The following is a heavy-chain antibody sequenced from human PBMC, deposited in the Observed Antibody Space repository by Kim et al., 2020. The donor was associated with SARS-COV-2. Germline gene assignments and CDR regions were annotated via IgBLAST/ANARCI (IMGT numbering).Heavy chain of an antibody. Sequence: GESLKISCKGSGYSFSIYWIGWVRQMSGKGLGWMGSIYPGDSDTRYSPSFQGQVTISADKSIGTAYLQWSSLKASDTAMYYCSRPAGRQLDGAFDIWGQGTMVTVSS. CDR1: GYSFSIYW. CDR2: IYPGDSDT. CDR3: SRPAGRQLDGAFDI. V-gene: IGHV5-51*01. D-gene: IGHD6-13*01. J-gene: IGHJ3*02.